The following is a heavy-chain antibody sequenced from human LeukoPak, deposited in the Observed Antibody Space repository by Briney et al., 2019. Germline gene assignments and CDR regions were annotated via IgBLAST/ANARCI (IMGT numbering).Heavy chain of an antibody. V-gene: IGHV4-34*01. J-gene: IGHJ4*02. Sequence: SETLSLTCAVCGGSFSGYYWSWIRQPPGKGLEWIGEINHSGSTNYNPSLKSRVTISVDTSKNQFSLKLSSVTAADTAVYYCARGFSVTSYFDYWGLGTLVTVS. CDR1: GGSFSGYY. D-gene: IGHD5-18*01. CDR2: INHSGST. CDR3: ARGFSVTSYFDY.